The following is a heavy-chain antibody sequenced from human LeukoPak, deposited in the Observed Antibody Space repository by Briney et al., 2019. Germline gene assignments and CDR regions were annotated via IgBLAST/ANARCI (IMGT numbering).Heavy chain of an antibody. V-gene: IGHV3-74*01. CDR1: GFTFSSYW. D-gene: IGHD2-21*02. CDR3: ARDMRGDGFDI. J-gene: IGHJ3*02. Sequence: GGSLILSCAASGFTFSSYWMHWVRQAPGKGLVWVSRINSDGSSTSYADSVKGRFTISRDNAKNTLYLQMNSLRAEDTAVYYCARDMRGDGFDIWGQGTMVTVSS. CDR2: INSDGSST.